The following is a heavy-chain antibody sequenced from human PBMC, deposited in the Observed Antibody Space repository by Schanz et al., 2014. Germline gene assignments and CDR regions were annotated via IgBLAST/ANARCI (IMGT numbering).Heavy chain of an antibody. D-gene: IGHD3-9*01. CDR2: ISYDGSFK. J-gene: IGHJ5*02. CDR3: AKAADWPVTRFDP. V-gene: IGHV3-33*06. CDR1: GFNFGSHG. Sequence: QVQLVESGGGVVQPGRSLRLSCAASGFNFGSHGMHWVRQAPGKGLEWVAVISYDGSFKNYADSVRGRITMSRDNSKNTLYLQMNSLRAGDAAVYYCAKAADWPVTRFDPWGQGTLVTASS.